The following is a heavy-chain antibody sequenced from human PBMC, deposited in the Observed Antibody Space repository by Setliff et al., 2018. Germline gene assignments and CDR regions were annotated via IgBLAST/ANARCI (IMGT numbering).Heavy chain of an antibody. Sequence: ASVKVSCKASGYTFSGYYMHWVRQAPGQGLEWMGRINPNSGGTNYAQKFQGRVTMTSDSSISTAYMELSGLRSDDTAVYYCARSGYYSIDAFDIWGQGTMVTVSS. J-gene: IGHJ3*02. V-gene: IGHV1-2*06. CDR1: GYTFSGYY. CDR3: ARSGYYSIDAFDI. CDR2: INPNSGGT. D-gene: IGHD3-22*01.